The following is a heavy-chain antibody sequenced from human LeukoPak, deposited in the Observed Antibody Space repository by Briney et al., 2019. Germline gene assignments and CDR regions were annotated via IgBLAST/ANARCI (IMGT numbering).Heavy chain of an antibody. J-gene: IGHJ5*02. CDR3: AREMLAAVAAQS. CDR2: ITSSSSYI. CDR1: GFTFSSYS. Sequence: GGSLRLSCAASGFTFSSYSMNWVRQAPGKGLEWVSSITSSSSYIYYADSVKGRFTISRDNAKNSLYLQMNSLRAEDTAVYYCAREMLAAVAAQSWGQGTLVTVSS. D-gene: IGHD6-19*01. V-gene: IGHV3-21*01.